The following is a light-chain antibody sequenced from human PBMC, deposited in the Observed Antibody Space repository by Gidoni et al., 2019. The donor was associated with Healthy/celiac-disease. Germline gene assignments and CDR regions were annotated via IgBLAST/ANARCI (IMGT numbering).Light chain of an antibody. CDR2: EVS. CDR3: SSYTSSSTYV. V-gene: IGLV2-14*01. Sequence: QSALTQPASVSGSPGQSITISCTGTSSDVGGYNCVSWYQQHPGKAPKLMIYEVSNRPSGVSNRFSGSKSGNTASLTISGLQAEDAADYYCSSYTSSSTYVFGTWTKVTVL. J-gene: IGLJ1*01. CDR1: SSDVGGYNC.